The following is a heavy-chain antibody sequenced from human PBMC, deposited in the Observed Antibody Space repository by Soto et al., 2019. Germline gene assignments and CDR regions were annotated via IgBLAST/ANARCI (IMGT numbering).Heavy chain of an antibody. D-gene: IGHD1-26*01. CDR3: ARCLFSYGARFDP. V-gene: IGHV4-59*01. CDR2: IYYSGSI. J-gene: IGHJ5*02. CDR1: GGSISSYY. Sequence: SETLSLTCTVSGGSISSYYWSWIRQPPGKGLEWIGYIYYSGSINYNPSLKSRVTISVDTSKNQFSLKLSSATAADTAVYYCARCLFSYGARFDPWGQGTLVTVS.